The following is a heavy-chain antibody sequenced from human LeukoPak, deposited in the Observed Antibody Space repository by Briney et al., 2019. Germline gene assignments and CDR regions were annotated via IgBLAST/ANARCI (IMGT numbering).Heavy chain of an antibody. J-gene: IGHJ4*02. Sequence: QPGGSLRLSCAASGFSFSAYPMGWVRQAPGKGLQWLSGISASGDVTFHADRVKGRFAISRDNSKNTLYLQMNSLRAEDTAVYYCARDNNNYYGSGNEDYWGQGTLVTVSS. D-gene: IGHD3-10*01. CDR1: GFSFSAYP. CDR2: ISASGDVT. CDR3: ARDNNNYYGSGNEDY. V-gene: IGHV3-23*01.